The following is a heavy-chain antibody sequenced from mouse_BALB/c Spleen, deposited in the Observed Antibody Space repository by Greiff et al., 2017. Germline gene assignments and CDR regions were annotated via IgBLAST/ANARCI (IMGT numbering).Heavy chain of an antibody. D-gene: IGHD2-3*01. CDR2: ISSGGSYT. J-gene: IGHJ3*01. CDR3: ARQGDGYYGFAY. Sequence: DVHLVESGGDLVKPGGSLKLSCAASGFTFSSYGMSWVRQTPDKRLEWVATISSGGSYTYYPDSVKGRFTISRDNAKNTLYLQMSSLKSEDTAMYYCARQGDGYYGFAYWGQGTLVTVSA. CDR1: GFTFSSYG. V-gene: IGHV5-6*01.